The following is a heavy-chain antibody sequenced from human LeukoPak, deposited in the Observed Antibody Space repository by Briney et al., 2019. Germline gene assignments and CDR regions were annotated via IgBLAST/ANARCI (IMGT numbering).Heavy chain of an antibody. V-gene: IGHV3-7*01. CDR2: IKQDGSEK. CDR3: ARVAVWIAVADFDY. Sequence: GGSLRLSCAASGFTFSSYWMSWVRQAPGKGLEWVANIKQDGSEKYYVDSVKGRFTISRDNAKNSLYLQMNSLRAGDTAVYYCARVAVWIAVADFDYWGQGTLVTVSS. CDR1: GFTFSSYW. D-gene: IGHD6-19*01. J-gene: IGHJ4*02.